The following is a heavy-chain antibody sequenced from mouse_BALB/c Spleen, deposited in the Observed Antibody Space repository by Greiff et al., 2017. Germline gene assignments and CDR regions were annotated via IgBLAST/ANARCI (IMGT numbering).Heavy chain of an antibody. CDR3: TRRATTVVAKAMDY. CDR2: INPSNGGT. D-gene: IGHD1-1*01. CDR1: GYTFTSYY. Sequence: QVQLQQSGAELVKPGASVKLSCKASGYTFTSYYMYWVKQRPGQGLEWIGEINPSNGGTNFNEKFKSKATLTVDKSSSTAYMQLSSLTSEDSAVYYCTRRATTVVAKAMDYWGQGTSGTVSS. J-gene: IGHJ4*01. V-gene: IGHV1S81*02.